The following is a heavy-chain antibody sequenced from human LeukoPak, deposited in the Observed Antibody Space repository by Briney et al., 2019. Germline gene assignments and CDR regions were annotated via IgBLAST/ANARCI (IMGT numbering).Heavy chain of an antibody. CDR2: IYSGGST. Sequence: GGSLRLSWAASGFTVSSNYMSWVRQAPGKGLEWVSVIYSGGSTYYADSVKGRFTISRDNSKNTLYLQMNSLRAEDTAVYYCARGSYYGSGSFVDYWGQGTLVTVSS. V-gene: IGHV3-66*01. J-gene: IGHJ4*02. CDR3: ARGSYYGSGSFVDY. D-gene: IGHD3-10*01. CDR1: GFTVSSNY.